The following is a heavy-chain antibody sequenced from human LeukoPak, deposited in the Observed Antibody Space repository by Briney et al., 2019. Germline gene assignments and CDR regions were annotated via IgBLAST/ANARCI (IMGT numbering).Heavy chain of an antibody. D-gene: IGHD5-24*01. J-gene: IGHJ3*02. V-gene: IGHV3-21*01. CDR3: ARDMPTSLGAFDI. Sequence: GGSLRLSCAASGFTFSTYNMNWVRQAPGKGLEWVSSIGNSSYKYYADSVEGRFTISRDNAKNSLYLQMNSLRAEDTAVYYCARDMPTSLGAFDIWGQGTMVTVSS. CDR1: GFTFSTYN. CDR2: IGNSSYK.